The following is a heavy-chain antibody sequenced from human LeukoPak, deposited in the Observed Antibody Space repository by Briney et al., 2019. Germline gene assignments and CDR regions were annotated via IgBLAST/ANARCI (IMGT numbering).Heavy chain of an antibody. CDR3: ARGITQGFDH. CDR1: GYTFPCLD. J-gene: IGHJ4*02. V-gene: IGHV1-8*01. Sequence: ASVRVSCKASGYTFPCLDINWVRQAPGQGLEWMGWMNPNWGYTGYAQKFQARVTMTRDTSIDTAYMELSSLRSDDTAVYYCARGITQGFDHWGQGTLVTVSS. CDR2: MNPNWGYT. D-gene: IGHD1-20*01.